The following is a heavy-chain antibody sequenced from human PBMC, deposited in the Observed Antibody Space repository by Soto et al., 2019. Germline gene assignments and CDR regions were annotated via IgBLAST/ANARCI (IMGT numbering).Heavy chain of an antibody. J-gene: IGHJ4*02. CDR3: ARQEAVAGLSLDY. Sequence: SETLSLTCTVSGGSISSSSYYWGWIRQPPGKGLEWIGSIYYSGSTYYNPSLKSRVTISVDTSKNQFSLKLSSVTAADTAVYYCARQEAVAGLSLDYWGQGTLVTVSS. CDR1: GGSISSSSYY. V-gene: IGHV4-39*01. CDR2: IYYSGST. D-gene: IGHD6-19*01.